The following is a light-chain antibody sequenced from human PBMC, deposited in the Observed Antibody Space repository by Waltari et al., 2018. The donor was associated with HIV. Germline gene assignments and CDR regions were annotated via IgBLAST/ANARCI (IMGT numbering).Light chain of an antibody. CDR1: SSDIGSYNY. J-gene: IGLJ2*01. V-gene: IGLV2-14*01. CDR3: SSFTTSNTLL. CDR2: EVN. Sequence: QSALTQPASVSGSPGQSITVSCTGTSSDIGSYNYVSWYQQTPVTAPTLVIYEVNNRPSGISNRFSGSKSGTTASLTISGLQTEDEAHYYCSSFTTSNTLLFGGGTKVTVL.